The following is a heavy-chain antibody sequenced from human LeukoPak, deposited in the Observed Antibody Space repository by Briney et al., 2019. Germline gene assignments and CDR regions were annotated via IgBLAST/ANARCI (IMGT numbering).Heavy chain of an antibody. Sequence: GASVTVSCKASGYTFTSYGISWVRQAPGQGLEWMGWISAYNGNTNYAQKLQGRVTMTTDTSTSTAYMELRSLRSDDTAVYYCARAQYYYDSSGYPNDAFDIWGQGTMVTVSS. J-gene: IGHJ3*02. CDR2: ISAYNGNT. V-gene: IGHV1-18*01. CDR3: ARAQYYYDSSGYPNDAFDI. D-gene: IGHD3-22*01. CDR1: GYTFTSYG.